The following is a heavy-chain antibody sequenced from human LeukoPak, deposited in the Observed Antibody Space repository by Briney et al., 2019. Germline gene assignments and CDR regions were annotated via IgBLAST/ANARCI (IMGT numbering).Heavy chain of an antibody. CDR1: GFTFSSYW. CDR2: IKQDGSEK. Sequence: GGSLRLSCAASGFTFSSYWMSWVRQAPGKGLEWVANIKQDGSEKYYVDSVKGRFTISRDNSKNTLYLQMNSLRTDDTAVYYCAKDSGSGIDYWGQGTLVTVSS. CDR3: AKDSGSGIDY. J-gene: IGHJ4*02. D-gene: IGHD3-10*01. V-gene: IGHV3-7*01.